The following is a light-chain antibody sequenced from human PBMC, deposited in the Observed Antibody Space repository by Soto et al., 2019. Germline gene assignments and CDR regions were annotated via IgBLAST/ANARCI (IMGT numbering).Light chain of an antibody. CDR2: DAS. J-gene: IGKJ1*01. V-gene: IGKV1-5*01. CDR1: RGLRKS. Sequence: DIQMTQSPSTLSASVGDSVTITCRASRGLRKSLAWYQQTVGTAPKLLIYDASTLERGVPSRFSGRGSGTEFTLTISSLQPDDFGTYYCQQYDNYPWTFGQGTKVDIK. CDR3: QQYDNYPWT.